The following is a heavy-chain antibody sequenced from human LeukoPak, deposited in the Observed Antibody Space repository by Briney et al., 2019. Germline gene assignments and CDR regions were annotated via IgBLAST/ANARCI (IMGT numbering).Heavy chain of an antibody. CDR1: GGSIRSYY. J-gene: IGHJ4*02. Sequence: PSETLSLTCTVSGGSIRSYYWTWIRQPPGKGLEWIGYIYYSGSTNYNPYLKSQVTISVDTSKNQFSLKLNSVTAADTAVYYCATTYGSRGYGYWGQGTLVTVPT. V-gene: IGHV4-59*08. CDR2: IYYSGST. CDR3: ATTYGSRGYGY. D-gene: IGHD3-22*01.